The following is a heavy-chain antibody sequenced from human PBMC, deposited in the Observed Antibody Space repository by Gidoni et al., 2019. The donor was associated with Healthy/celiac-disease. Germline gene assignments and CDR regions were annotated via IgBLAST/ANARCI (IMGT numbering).Heavy chain of an antibody. J-gene: IGHJ6*02. CDR1: GFTVSSNY. D-gene: IGHD3-16*01. V-gene: IGHV3-66*02. CDR3: ARDPSIRLRYYYGMDV. CDR2: IYSGGST. Sequence: EVQLVESGGGLVQPGGSLRLSCAASGFTVSSNYMSWVRQAPGKGLEWVSVIYSGGSTYYADSVKGRFTISRDNSKNTLYLQMNSLRAEDTAVYYCARDPSIRLRYYYGMDVWGQGTTVTVSS.